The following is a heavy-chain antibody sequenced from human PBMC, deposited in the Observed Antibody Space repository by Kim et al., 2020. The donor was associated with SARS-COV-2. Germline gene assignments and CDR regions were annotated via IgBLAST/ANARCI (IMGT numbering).Heavy chain of an antibody. J-gene: IGHJ3*02. D-gene: IGHD5-12*01. V-gene: IGHV4-59*08. Sequence: SETLSLTCTVSGGSISSYYWSWIRQPPGKGLEWIGYIYYSGSTNYNPSLKSRVTISVDTSKNQFSLKLSSVTAADTAVYYCARRRSWLGGAFDIWGQGTMVTVSS. CDR3: ARRRSWLGGAFDI. CDR1: GGSISSYY. CDR2: IYYSGST.